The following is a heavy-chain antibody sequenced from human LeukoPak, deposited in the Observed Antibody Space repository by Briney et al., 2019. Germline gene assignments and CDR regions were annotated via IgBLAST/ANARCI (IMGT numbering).Heavy chain of an antibody. D-gene: IGHD4-23*01. CDR1: GDSCTSYW. Sequence: GGSLQISGKGSGDSCTSYWIGWVRQMPGKGLEGMGIIYPGDSDTRYSPSFEGEVTISANRSISTAYLQWSSLKASDTVMYYCARHYPPPPNSGAYYYYYYCMDVWGQGTTVTVSS. J-gene: IGHJ6*02. V-gene: IGHV5-51*01. CDR2: IYPGDSDT. CDR3: ARHYPPPPNSGAYYYYYYCMDV.